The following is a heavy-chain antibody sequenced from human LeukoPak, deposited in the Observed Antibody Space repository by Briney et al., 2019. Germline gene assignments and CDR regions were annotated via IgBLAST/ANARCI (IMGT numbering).Heavy chain of an antibody. Sequence: PSGTLSLTCAVSGGSISSSNWWSWVRQPPGKGLEWIGKIYHTGSTNYSPSLKSRVTISVDKSKNQFSLKLSSVTAADTAVYYCARGGLVPGYWYFDLWGRGTLVTVSS. J-gene: IGHJ2*01. V-gene: IGHV4-4*02. CDR1: GGSISSSNW. CDR2: IYHTGST. D-gene: IGHD6-19*01. CDR3: ARGGLVPGYWYFDL.